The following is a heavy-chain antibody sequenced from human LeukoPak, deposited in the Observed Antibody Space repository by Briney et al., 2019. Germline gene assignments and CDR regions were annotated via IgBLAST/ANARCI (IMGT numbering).Heavy chain of an antibody. CDR3: ARRRSRGYKDDAFDI. J-gene: IGHJ3*02. Sequence: PGGSLRLSCAASGFTFSSYWMNWVRQAPGKGLEWVANIKQDGSEKYYVDSVKGRFTISRDNAKNSLYLQMNSLRAGDTAVYYCARRRSRGYKDDAFDIWGQGTIVTVSS. CDR2: IKQDGSEK. D-gene: IGHD3-22*01. V-gene: IGHV3-7*01. CDR1: GFTFSSYW.